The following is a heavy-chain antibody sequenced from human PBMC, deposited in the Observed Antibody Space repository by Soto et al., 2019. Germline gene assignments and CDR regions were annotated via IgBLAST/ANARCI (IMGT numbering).Heavy chain of an antibody. CDR3: ARSGSGYLLRYYFDY. D-gene: IGHD3-3*01. V-gene: IGHV1-18*04. Sequence: GASVKVSCKASGYTLTSYGISWVRQAPGQGLEWMGWISAYNGNTNYAQKLQGRVTMTTDTSTSTAYMELRSLRSDDTAVYYCARSGSGYLLRYYFDYWGQGTLVTVSS. CDR2: ISAYNGNT. CDR1: GYTLTSYG. J-gene: IGHJ4*02.